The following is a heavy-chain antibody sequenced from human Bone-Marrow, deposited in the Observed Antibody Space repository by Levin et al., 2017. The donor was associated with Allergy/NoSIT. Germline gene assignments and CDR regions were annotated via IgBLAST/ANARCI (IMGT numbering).Heavy chain of an antibody. Sequence: QPGGSLRLSCAASGFTFSDYGMNWVRQAPGKGLEWVAVISYDGTKKYYADSVKGRFTISRDKSKNTIYLQMNSLTVEDTAAYRCAKDLRQWLALTTTYDALDNWGQGTMVTVS. CDR1: GFTFSDYG. J-gene: IGHJ3*02. D-gene: IGHD6-19*01. CDR2: ISYDGTKK. CDR3: AKDLRQWLALTTTYDALDN. V-gene: IGHV3-30*18.